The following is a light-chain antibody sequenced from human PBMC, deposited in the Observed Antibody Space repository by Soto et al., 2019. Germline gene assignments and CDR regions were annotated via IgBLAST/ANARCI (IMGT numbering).Light chain of an antibody. V-gene: IGKV3-15*01. CDR1: QSVSTK. Sequence: EVVLTHSLATLSVSPTERANLXSMASQSVSTKSAWYQQKPGQAPRILIYDASTRATGIPDRFSGSGSGTEFTLTISSLQSEDFAVYYCQQYNNWPRITFGQGTRLEVK. CDR3: QQYNNWPRIT. CDR2: DAS. J-gene: IGKJ5*01.